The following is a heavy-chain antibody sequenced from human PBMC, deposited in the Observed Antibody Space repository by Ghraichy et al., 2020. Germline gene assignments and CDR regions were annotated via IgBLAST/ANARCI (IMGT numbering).Heavy chain of an antibody. CDR1: GFVFSKYS. D-gene: IGHD3-3*01. CDR2: ISSSSSYI. V-gene: IGHV3-21*01. Sequence: GGSLRLSGAASGFVFSKYSLDWVRQAPVEGLEWVSSISSSSSYIYYADSVKGRFTISRDNAKNSLHLQMNSLRAEDTAVYYCARDYPPDYDFWSGYPEVDYWGKGTLVTVSS. J-gene: IGHJ4*02. CDR3: ARDYPPDYDFWSGYPEVDY.